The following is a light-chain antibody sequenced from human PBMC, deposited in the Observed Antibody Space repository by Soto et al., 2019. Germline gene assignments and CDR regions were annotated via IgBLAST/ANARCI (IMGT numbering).Light chain of an antibody. J-gene: IGLJ1*01. V-gene: IGLV2-11*01. CDR3: CSYAGRFTYV. CDR2: DVF. Sequence: QSVLTQPHSVSGSPGQSVTISCTGASSYIGSYDFVSWYQQHPGKAPELLIFDVFKRPSGVPIRFSGSKSGNTASLTISGLQAEDEGDYYCCSYAGRFTYVFGSGTKVTVL. CDR1: SSYIGSYDF.